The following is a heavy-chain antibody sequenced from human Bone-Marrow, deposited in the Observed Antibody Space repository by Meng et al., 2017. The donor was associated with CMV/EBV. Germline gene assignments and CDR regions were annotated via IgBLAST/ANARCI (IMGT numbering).Heavy chain of an antibody. D-gene: IGHD2-2*01. V-gene: IGHV3-30*02. CDR3: AKGVNRIVVVPAAIDY. CDR1: GFTFSSYG. J-gene: IGHJ4*02. CDR2: IRYDGSNK. Sequence: GGSLRLSCAASGFTFSSYGMHWVRQAPGKGLEWVAFIRYDGSNKYYADSVKGRFTISRDNSKNTLYLQMNSLRAEDTAVYYCAKGVNRIVVVPAAIDYWGQGTLVTVS.